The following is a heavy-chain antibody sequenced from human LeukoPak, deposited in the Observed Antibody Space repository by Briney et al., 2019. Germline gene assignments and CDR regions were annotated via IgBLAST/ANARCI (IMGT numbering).Heavy chain of an antibody. CDR2: ISTDGYTT. J-gene: IGHJ4*02. CDR3: VVGGSPGY. D-gene: IGHD2-15*01. CDR1: GLAFSAYK. Sequence: GGSLRLSCAASGLAFSAYKMHWVRQAPRKGLVWVSRISTDGYTTDYADFVQGRFTASRDNTKNTWSLEMDSLRAEDTAVYYCVVGGSPGYWGQGTLVTVSS. V-gene: IGHV3-74*01.